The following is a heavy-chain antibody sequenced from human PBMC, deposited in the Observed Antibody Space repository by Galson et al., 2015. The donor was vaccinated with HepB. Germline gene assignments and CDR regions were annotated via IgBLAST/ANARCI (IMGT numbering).Heavy chain of an antibody. Sequence: SLRLSCAASGFTFSSYWMSWVRQAPGKGLEWVANIKQDGSEKYYVDSVKGRFTISRDNAKNSLYLQMNSLRAEDTAVYYCARRIAAAGLGYGMDVWGQGTTVTVSS. D-gene: IGHD6-13*01. CDR3: ARRIAAAGLGYGMDV. CDR1: GFTFSSYW. V-gene: IGHV3-7*03. J-gene: IGHJ6*02. CDR2: IKQDGSEK.